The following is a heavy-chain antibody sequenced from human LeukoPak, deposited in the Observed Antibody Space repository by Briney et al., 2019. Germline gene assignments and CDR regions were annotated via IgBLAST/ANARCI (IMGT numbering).Heavy chain of an antibody. CDR1: GFTFSSYG. CDR2: ISYDGSNK. V-gene: IGHV3-30*03. Sequence: GGSLRLSCAASGFTFSSYGMHWVRQAPGKGLEWVAVISYDGSNKYYADSVKGRFTISRDNSKNTLYLQMNSLRAEDTAVYYCARPYCSGGSCWGYFQHWGQGTLVTVSS. J-gene: IGHJ1*01. D-gene: IGHD2-15*01. CDR3: ARPYCSGGSCWGYFQH.